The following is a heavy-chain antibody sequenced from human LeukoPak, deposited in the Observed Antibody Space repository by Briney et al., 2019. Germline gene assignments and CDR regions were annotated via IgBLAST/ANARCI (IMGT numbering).Heavy chain of an antibody. CDR3: AKLARGDGFDL. J-gene: IGHJ3*01. CDR1: GFTSSGYW. Sequence: GGSLRLSCPASGFTSSGYWMSWVRQAPGKGLEWVASIKQDGSPKKYVDPVKGRFTISGDNAKNSVYLQMNSLRAEDTAVYYCAKLARGDGFDLWGQGTKVTVSS. CDR2: IKQDGSPK. V-gene: IGHV3-7*01.